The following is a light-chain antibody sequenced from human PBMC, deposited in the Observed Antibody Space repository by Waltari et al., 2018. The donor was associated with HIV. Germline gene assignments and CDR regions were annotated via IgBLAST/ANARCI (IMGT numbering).Light chain of an antibody. V-gene: IGKV4-1*01. Sequence: DIVMTQSPDSLAVSLGERAAINCKSSQSVLYSSNNKNYLAWYQQKPGQPPKLLIYWASTREAGVPDRFSGSKSGTDFILKISKVEAEDVGVYYCMQALQTPWTFGQGTKVEIK. CDR1: QSVLYSSNNKNY. CDR3: MQALQTPWT. CDR2: WAS. J-gene: IGKJ1*01.